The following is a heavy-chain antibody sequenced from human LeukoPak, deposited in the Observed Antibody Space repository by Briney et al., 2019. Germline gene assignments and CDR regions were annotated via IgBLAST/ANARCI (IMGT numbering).Heavy chain of an antibody. D-gene: IGHD3-10*01. CDR3: ARDPRITMVRGVNVFDY. J-gene: IGHJ4*02. CDR1: GGSISSSSYY. V-gene: IGHV4-39*07. Sequence: PSETLSLTCTVSGGSISSSSYYWGWIRQPPGKGLEWIGSIYYSGSTYYNPSLKSRVTISVDTSKNQFSLKLSSVTAADTAVYYCARDPRITMVRGVNVFDYWGQGTLVTVSS. CDR2: IYYSGST.